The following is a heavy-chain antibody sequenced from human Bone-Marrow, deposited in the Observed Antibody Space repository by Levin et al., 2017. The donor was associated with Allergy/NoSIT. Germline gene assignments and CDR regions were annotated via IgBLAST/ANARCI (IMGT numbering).Heavy chain of an antibody. Sequence: PGGSLRLSCAASGFKFDDYAMHWVRQAPGKGLEWVSGISWNSGAIHYADSVRGRFTISRDNAKNSLHLQMNSLRTEDTALYYCVKGLSHSSSYPFDPWGQGTLVTVSS. J-gene: IGHJ5*02. CDR3: VKGLSHSSSYPFDP. V-gene: IGHV3-9*01. CDR1: GFKFDDYA. CDR2: ISWNSGAI. D-gene: IGHD6-13*01.